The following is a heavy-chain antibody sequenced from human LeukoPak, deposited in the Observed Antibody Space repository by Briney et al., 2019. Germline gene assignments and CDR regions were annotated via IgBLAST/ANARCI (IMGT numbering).Heavy chain of an antibody. J-gene: IGHJ4*02. CDR2: ISAYNGNT. D-gene: IGHD5-18*01. CDR3: ARGGRGYSYGRELDY. CDR1: GYSFTNYG. Sequence: ASVKVSCKASGYSFTNYGFDRARQAPGQGLEWMGWISAYNGNTNYAQKLQGRVTMTTDTSTSTAYMELRSLRSDDTAVYYCARGGRGYSYGRELDYWGQGTLVTVSS. V-gene: IGHV1-18*01.